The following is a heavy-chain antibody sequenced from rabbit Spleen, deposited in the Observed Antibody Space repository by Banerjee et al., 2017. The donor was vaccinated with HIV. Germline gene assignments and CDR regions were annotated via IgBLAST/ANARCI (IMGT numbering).Heavy chain of an antibody. CDR1: GFSFSSDYY. Sequence: QSLEESGGDLVKPGASLTLTCTASGFSFSSDYYMCWVRQAPGKGLECGACIYAGSSDSTYYANWAKGRLTISKASSTTVTLQMTSLTAADTATYFCARDSGTSFSSYGMDLWGPGTLVTVS. D-gene: IGHD8-1*01. CDR2: IYAGSSDST. J-gene: IGHJ6*01. V-gene: IGHV1S40*01. CDR3: ARDSGTSFSSYGMDL.